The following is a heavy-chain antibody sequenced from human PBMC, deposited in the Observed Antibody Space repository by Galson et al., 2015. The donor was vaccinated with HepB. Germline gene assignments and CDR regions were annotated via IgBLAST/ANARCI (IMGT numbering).Heavy chain of an antibody. CDR2: IKQDGSEK. CDR1: GFTFSSYW. Sequence: SLRLSCAASGFTFSSYWMSWVRQAPGKGLEWVANIKQDGSEKYYVDSVKGRFTISRDNAKNSLYLQMNSLRAEDTAVYYCARGSRRGYSGYDNDYWGQGTLVTVSS. J-gene: IGHJ4*02. CDR3: ARGSRRGYSGYDNDY. D-gene: IGHD5-12*01. V-gene: IGHV3-7*03.